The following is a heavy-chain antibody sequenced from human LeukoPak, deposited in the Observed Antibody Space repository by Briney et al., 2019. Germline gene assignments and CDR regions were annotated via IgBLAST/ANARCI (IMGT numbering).Heavy chain of an antibody. CDR2: FCLGRDT. D-gene: IGHD1-14*01. CDR1: GDSVTNDFF. CDR3: ARWASISREPGGFFDH. Sequence: SETLSLTCTVSGDSVTNDFFWGWVRQPPGKKLEWIGSFCLGRDTYYRPSLKSRVTISVDTSKNQFSLNLNSVTAADTAVYYCARWASISREPGGFFDHWGQGTLVTVSS. V-gene: IGHV4-38-2*02. J-gene: IGHJ4*02.